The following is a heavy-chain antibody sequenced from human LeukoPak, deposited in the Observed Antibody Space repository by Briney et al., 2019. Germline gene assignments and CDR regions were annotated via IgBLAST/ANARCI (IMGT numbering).Heavy chain of an antibody. CDR1: GGSFSGYY. CDR3: ARGRGYYDYVWGSPRSSFDY. CDR2: INHSGST. Sequence: SETLSLTCAVYGGSFSGYYWSWIRQPPGKGLEWIGEINHSGSTNYNPSLKSRVTISVDTSKNQFSLKLSSGTAADTAVYYCARGRGYYDYVWGSPRSSFDYWGQGTLVTVSS. J-gene: IGHJ4*02. V-gene: IGHV4-34*01. D-gene: IGHD3-16*01.